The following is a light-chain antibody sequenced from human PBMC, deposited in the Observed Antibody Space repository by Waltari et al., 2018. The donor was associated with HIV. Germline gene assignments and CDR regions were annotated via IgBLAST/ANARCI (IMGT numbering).Light chain of an antibody. CDR2: DNK. CDR3: ATWDSSLSAVV. J-gene: IGLJ2*01. Sequence: QPVLTQPPSLSAAPGQTVTISCSGSSSNIGSNYVSWYQQLPETAPKFPIYDNKKRPSGIPDRFSGSKSGTSATLGITGLQTGDEADYYCATWDSSLSAVVFGGGTKLTVL. CDR1: SSNIGSNY. V-gene: IGLV1-51*01.